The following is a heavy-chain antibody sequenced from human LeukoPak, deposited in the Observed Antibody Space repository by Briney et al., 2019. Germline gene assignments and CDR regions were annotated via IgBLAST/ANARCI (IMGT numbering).Heavy chain of an antibody. V-gene: IGHV3-21*01. Sequence: PGGSLRLSCAASGFTFSSYSMNWVRQAPGKGLEWVSSISSSSSSYIYYADSVKGRFTISRDNAKNSLYLQMNSPRAEDTAVYYCARARGSYLLDYWGQGTLVTVSS. CDR1: GFTFSSYS. CDR3: ARARGSYLLDY. J-gene: IGHJ4*02. CDR2: ISSSSSSYI. D-gene: IGHD1-26*01.